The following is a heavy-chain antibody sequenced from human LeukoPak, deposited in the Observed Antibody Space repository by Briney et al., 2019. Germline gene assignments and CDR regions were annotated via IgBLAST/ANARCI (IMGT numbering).Heavy chain of an antibody. V-gene: IGHV1-2*02. CDR2: INPNSGST. D-gene: IGHD1-26*01. J-gene: IGHJ4*02. Sequence: GASVKVSCKASGYIFTGYYMHWVRQAPGQGLEWMGWINPNSGSTNSAQKFQGRVTMTRDTSISTAYMELSRLTSDDTAVYYCARHPYSGSYHFDYWGQGTLVTVSS. CDR3: ARHPYSGSYHFDY. CDR1: GYIFTGYY.